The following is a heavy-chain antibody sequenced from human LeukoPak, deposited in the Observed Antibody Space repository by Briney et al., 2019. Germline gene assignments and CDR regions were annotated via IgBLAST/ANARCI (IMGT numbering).Heavy chain of an antibody. Sequence: GGSLRLSCAASGFTFSSYGMHWVRQAPGKGLEWVAVISYDGSNKYYADSVKGRFTISGDNSKNTLYLQMNSPRAEDTAVYYCAKVGVATEYYYYYYGMDVWGKGTTVTVSS. D-gene: IGHD5-12*01. CDR1: GFTFSSYG. CDR3: AKVGVATEYYYYYYGMDV. J-gene: IGHJ6*04. V-gene: IGHV3-30*18. CDR2: ISYDGSNK.